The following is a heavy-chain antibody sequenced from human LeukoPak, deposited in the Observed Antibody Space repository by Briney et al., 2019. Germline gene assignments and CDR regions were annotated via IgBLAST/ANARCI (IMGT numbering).Heavy chain of an antibody. D-gene: IGHD1-20*01. J-gene: IGHJ4*02. Sequence: PGGSLRLSCAVSGFTFDDYAMHWVRQVPGKGLEWVSGINWNSDSIGYADSVKGRFTTSRDNAKNSLYLQMNSLRAEDTAVYYCARDAKYNWNGIHRSQLIDYWGQGTLVTVSS. CDR2: INWNSDSI. V-gene: IGHV3-9*01. CDR3: ARDAKYNWNGIHRSQLIDY. CDR1: GFTFDDYA.